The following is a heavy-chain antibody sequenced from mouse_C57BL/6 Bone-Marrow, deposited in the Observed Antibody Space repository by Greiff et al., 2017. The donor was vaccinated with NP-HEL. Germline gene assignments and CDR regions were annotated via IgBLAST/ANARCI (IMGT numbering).Heavy chain of an antibody. D-gene: IGHD2-2*01. CDR3: ASQGVTTRDMDY. Sequence: QVQLQQSGAELVRPGTSVKVSCKASGYAFTNYLIEWVKQRPGQGLEWIGVINPGSGGTNYNEKFKGKATLTVDKSSSTAYMLLSSLTSEDSAVYFCASQGVTTRDMDYWGQGTSVTVSS. V-gene: IGHV1-54*01. J-gene: IGHJ4*01. CDR1: GYAFTNYL. CDR2: INPGSGGT.